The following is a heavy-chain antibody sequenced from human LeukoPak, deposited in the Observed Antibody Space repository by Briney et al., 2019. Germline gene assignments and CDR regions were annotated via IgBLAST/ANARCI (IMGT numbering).Heavy chain of an antibody. V-gene: IGHV4-34*01. J-gene: IGHJ4*02. CDR1: GGSFSGYY. D-gene: IGHD5-24*01. CDR3: ARGRGAGYNDPRNADFDY. CDR2: INHSGST. Sequence: SETLSLTCAVYGGSFSGYYWSWIRQPPGKGLEWIGEINHSGSTNYNPSLKSRVTISVDTSKNQFSLKLSSVTAADTAVYYCARGRGAGYNDPRNADFDYWGQGTLVTVSS.